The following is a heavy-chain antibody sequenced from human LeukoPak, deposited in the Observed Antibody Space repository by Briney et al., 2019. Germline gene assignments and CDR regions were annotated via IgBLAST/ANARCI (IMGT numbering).Heavy chain of an antibody. CDR3: AREVATILGDYFDY. D-gene: IGHD5-12*01. V-gene: IGHV3-7*01. CDR1: GFTFSSYA. CDR2: IKQDGSEK. Sequence: GGSLRLSCAASGFTFSSYAMSWVRQAPGKGLEWVANIKQDGSEKYYVDSVKGRFTISRDNAKNSLYLQMNSLRAEDTAVYYCAREVATILGDYFDYWGQGTLVTVSS. J-gene: IGHJ4*02.